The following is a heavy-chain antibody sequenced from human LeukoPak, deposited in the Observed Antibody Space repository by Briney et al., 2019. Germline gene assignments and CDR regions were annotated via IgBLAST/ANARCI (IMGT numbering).Heavy chain of an antibody. Sequence: GGSLRLSCAASGFTFSNAWMSGVRHAPGKGLEWGGRIKSKTYGAKTDYAAPVKGRFTISRDDSKNTLSVQMNSLETEDTAVYFCATSGQHWDVFDFWGQGTLVTVSS. CDR2: IKSKTYGAKT. D-gene: IGHD1-1*01. CDR1: GFTFSNAW. V-gene: IGHV3-15*01. J-gene: IGHJ4*02. CDR3: ATSGQHWDVFDF.